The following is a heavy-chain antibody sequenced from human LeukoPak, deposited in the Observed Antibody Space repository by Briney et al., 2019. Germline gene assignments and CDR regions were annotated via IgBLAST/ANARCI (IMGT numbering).Heavy chain of an antibody. D-gene: IGHD3-10*01. J-gene: IGHJ4*02. CDR3: ARDLFGGFGDFDY. V-gene: IGHV1-2*02. CDR1: GYTFTGYY. CDR2: INPNSGGT. Sequence: ASVKVSCKASGYTFTGYYMHWVRQAPGQGLEWMRWINPNSGGTNYAQKFQGRVTMTRDTSISTAYMELSRLRSDDTAVYYCARDLFGGFGDFDYWGQGTLVTVSS.